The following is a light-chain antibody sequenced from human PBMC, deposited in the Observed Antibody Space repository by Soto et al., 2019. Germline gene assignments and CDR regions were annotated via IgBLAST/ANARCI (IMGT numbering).Light chain of an antibody. CDR1: SSDVGTYNL. Sequence: QSALTQPASVSGSPGQSITISCTGTSSDVGTYNLVSWYQQHPGRAPKLLIYEDNKRPSGLSNRFSGSKSGNTASLTISGLQAEDEADYYCNSYAPGSTVVFGGGTKLTVL. V-gene: IGLV2-23*02. J-gene: IGLJ2*01. CDR2: EDN. CDR3: NSYAPGSTVV.